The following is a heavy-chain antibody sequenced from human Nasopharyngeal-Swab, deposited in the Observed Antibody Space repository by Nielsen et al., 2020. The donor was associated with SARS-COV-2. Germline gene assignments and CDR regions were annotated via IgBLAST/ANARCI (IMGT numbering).Heavy chain of an antibody. J-gene: IGHJ5*02. CDR2: ISSSTSTI. CDR1: GLTLSSYS. Sequence: GVSLPLSCAVSGLTLSSYSMKWVRQAPGKGVEGASYISSSTSTIYYADSVKGRFTISRDNAKNSLYLQMNSLRDEETAVYYCARDGLPYYDILTGYSWFDPWGQGTLVTVSS. CDR3: ARDGLPYYDILTGYSWFDP. D-gene: IGHD3-9*01. V-gene: IGHV3-48*02.